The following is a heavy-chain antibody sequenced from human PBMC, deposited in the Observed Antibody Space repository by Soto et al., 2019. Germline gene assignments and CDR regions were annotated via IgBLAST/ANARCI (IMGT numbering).Heavy chain of an antibody. V-gene: IGHV1-46*01. CDR2: VRPGGGRA. J-gene: IGHJ4*02. D-gene: IGHD3-22*01. CDR1: GYSFTNYY. Sequence: GASVKVSCKASGYSFTNYYLHWFRQAPGQGLEWLGIVRPGGGRAEYAPRFQGRVSLTSDTSASTGYMELTSLRSEDTAVYYCPRAYYYDSSAPSDYWGQGTLVTVSS. CDR3: PRAYYYDSSAPSDY.